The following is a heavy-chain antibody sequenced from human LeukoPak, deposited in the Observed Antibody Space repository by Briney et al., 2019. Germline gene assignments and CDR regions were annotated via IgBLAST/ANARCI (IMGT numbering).Heavy chain of an antibody. CDR3: ARVNVWDYGDYISNAFDI. J-gene: IGHJ3*02. V-gene: IGHV4-38-2*02. CDR1: GYSISSGYY. CDR2: IYHSGST. D-gene: IGHD4-17*01. Sequence: SETLSLTCTVSGYSISSGYYWGWIRQPPGKGLEWIGSIYHSGSTYYNPSLKSRVTISVDTSKNQFSLKLSSVTAADTAVYYCARVNVWDYGDYISNAFDIWGQGTMVTVSP.